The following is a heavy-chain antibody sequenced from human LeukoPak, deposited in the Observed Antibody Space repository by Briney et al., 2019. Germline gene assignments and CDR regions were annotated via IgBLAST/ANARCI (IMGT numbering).Heavy chain of an antibody. J-gene: IGHJ6*03. Sequence: GGSLRLSCAASGFTFNSYSMHWVRQAPGKGLEWVTAISDDETYKFYADSVKGRFTISRDNSKNTLYLQMNSLRAEDTAVYYCAKEGFEWLGVRYYYMDVWGKGTTVTVSS. V-gene: IGHV3-30-3*01. CDR3: AKEGFEWLGVRYYYMDV. CDR1: GFTFNSYS. CDR2: ISDDETYK. D-gene: IGHD6-19*01.